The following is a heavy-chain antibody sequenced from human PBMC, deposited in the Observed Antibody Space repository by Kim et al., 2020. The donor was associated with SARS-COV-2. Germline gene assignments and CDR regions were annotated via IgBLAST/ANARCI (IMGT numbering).Heavy chain of an antibody. CDR2: ISYDGSNK. V-gene: IGHV3-30*04. Sequence: GGSLRLSCAASGFTFSSYAMHWVRQAPGKGLEWVAVISYDGSNKYYADSVKGRFTISRDNSKNTLYLQMNSLRAEDTAVYYCARDRVVVTNSDAFDIWGQGTMVTVSS. D-gene: IGHD3-22*01. CDR3: ARDRVVVTNSDAFDI. J-gene: IGHJ3*02. CDR1: GFTFSSYA.